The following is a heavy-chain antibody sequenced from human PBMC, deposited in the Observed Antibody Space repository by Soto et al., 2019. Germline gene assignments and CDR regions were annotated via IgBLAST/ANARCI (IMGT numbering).Heavy chain of an antibody. CDR2: MSYSGST. D-gene: IGHD6-6*01. CDR1: GGSISSSNYY. CDR3: ARHIAARPGYYYGIDV. J-gene: IGHJ6*02. V-gene: IGHV4-39*01. Sequence: SETLSLTCTVSGGSISSSNYYWGWIRQPPGKGLEWIGSMSYSGSTYYNPSLNSRVTISVDTSKNQFSLNLSSVTAADTAVYYCARHIAARPGYYYGIDVWGQGTPVTVSS.